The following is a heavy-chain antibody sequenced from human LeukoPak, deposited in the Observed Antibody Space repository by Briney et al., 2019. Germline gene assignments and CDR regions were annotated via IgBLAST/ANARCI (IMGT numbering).Heavy chain of an antibody. CDR3: ARLVRFGEVGWFDP. Sequence: SGGSLRLSCAASGFTFSSYWMSWVRQAPGKGLEWVANIKQDGSEKYYVDSVKGRFTISRDNAKNSLYLQMNSLRAEDTAVYYCARLVRFGEVGWFDPWGQGTLVTVSS. CDR1: GFTFSSYW. CDR2: IKQDGSEK. D-gene: IGHD3-10*01. V-gene: IGHV3-7*05. J-gene: IGHJ5*02.